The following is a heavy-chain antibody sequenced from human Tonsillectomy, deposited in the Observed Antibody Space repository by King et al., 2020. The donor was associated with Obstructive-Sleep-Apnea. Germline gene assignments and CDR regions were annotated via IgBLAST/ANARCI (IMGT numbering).Heavy chain of an antibody. CDR3: ARDHDRERGIFDY. CDR2: IYNGETR. CDR1: GGSIGSGGFY. D-gene: IGHD3-10*02. J-gene: IGHJ4*02. Sequence: QMQLQESGPGLVTPSQTLSLTCTVSGGSIGSGGFYWSWIRQLPGRDLEWIGYIYNGETRYYNPSLESRVTISADTSKDQFSLKLTSVTAADTAVYYCARDHDRERGIFDYWGQGTLVTVSS. V-gene: IGHV4-31*03.